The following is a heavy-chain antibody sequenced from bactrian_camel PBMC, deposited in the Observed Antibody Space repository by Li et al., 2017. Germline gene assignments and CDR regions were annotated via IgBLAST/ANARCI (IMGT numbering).Heavy chain of an antibody. CDR1: ADALMY. D-gene: IGHD6*01. CDR3: AGDRTRGAWYMESQYTY. CDR2: ISTGGSST. J-gene: IGHJ4*01. V-gene: IGHV3S53*01. Sequence: VQLVESGGGSAQAGGSLRLSCSASADALMYMAWFRQAPGQTREAVAAISTGGSSTMYVDSVKGRFTISRESGKNTVHLQMNNLIPEDTGVYYCAGDRTRGAWYMESQYTYWGRGTQVTVS.